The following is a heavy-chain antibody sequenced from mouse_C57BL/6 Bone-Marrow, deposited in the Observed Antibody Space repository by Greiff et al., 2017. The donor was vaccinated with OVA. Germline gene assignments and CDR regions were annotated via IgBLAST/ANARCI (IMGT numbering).Heavy chain of an antibody. Sequence: VQLMESGAELVRPGASVTLSCKASGYTFTDYEMHWVKQTPVHGLEWIGAIDPETGGTAYNQKFKGKAILTADKSSSTAYMELRSLTSEDSAVYYCARNSNYLYYYAMDYWGQGTSVTVSS. CDR2: IDPETGGT. CDR3: ARNSNYLYYYAMDY. J-gene: IGHJ4*01. V-gene: IGHV1-15*01. D-gene: IGHD2-5*01. CDR1: GYTFTDYE.